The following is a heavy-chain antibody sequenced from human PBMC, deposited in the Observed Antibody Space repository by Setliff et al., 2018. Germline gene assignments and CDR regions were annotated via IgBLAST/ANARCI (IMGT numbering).Heavy chain of an antibody. CDR1: GHTFTSYA. D-gene: IGHD2-15*01. CDR2: INTNTGNP. J-gene: IGHJ6*03. V-gene: IGHV7-4-1*02. Sequence: ASVKVSCKASGHTFTSYAMNWVRQAPGQGLEWMGWINTNTGNPTYAQGFTGRFVFSLDTSVSTAYLQISSLKAEDTAVYYCARDNRGYAWDYYYYMDVWGKGTTVTVSS. CDR3: ARDNRGYAWDYYYYMDV.